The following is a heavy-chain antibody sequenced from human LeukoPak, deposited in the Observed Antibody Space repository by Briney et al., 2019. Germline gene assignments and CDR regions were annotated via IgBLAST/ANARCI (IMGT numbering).Heavy chain of an antibody. D-gene: IGHD5-18*01. CDR1: GGSISSYY. J-gene: IGHJ4*02. CDR2: IYYSGST. V-gene: IGHV4-59*01. CDR3: AREAYSYGFDY. Sequence: SETLSLTCTVSGGSISSYYWSWIRQPPGKGLEWIGYIYYSGSTNYNPSLKSRVTISVDTSKNQFSLKLISVTAADTAVYYCAREAYSYGFDYWGQGTLVTVSS.